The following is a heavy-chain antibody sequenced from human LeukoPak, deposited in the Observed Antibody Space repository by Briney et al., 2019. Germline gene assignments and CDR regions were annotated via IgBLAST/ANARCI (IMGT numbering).Heavy chain of an antibody. V-gene: IGHV1-2*02. J-gene: IGHJ4*02. Sequence: ASVKVSCKASGYTFTGYFIHWVRQAPGQGLQWMGWINPNSGGTKYAQRFEGRVTMTRDTSISTAYMELSSLRSDDTAVYYCARALWFGEFKGFDYWGQGTLVTVSS. D-gene: IGHD3-10*01. CDR2: INPNSGGT. CDR1: GYTFTGYF. CDR3: ARALWFGEFKGFDY.